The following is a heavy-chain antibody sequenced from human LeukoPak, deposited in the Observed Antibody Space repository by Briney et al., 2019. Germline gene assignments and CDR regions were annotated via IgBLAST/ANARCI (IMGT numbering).Heavy chain of an antibody. J-gene: IGHJ4*02. Sequence: ASVKVSCKASGGTFSSYGISWVRQAPGQGLEGMGWISAYNGNTNYAQKLQGRVTMTTDTATSTAYMELRSLRSDGTAVYYCARVEIVVVVAATGFDYWGQGTLVTVSS. V-gene: IGHV1-18*01. CDR3: ARVEIVVVVAATGFDY. D-gene: IGHD2-15*01. CDR1: GGTFSSYG. CDR2: ISAYNGNT.